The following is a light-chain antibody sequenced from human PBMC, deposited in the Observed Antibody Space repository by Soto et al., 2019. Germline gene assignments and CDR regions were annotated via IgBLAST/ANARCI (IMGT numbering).Light chain of an antibody. Sequence: EIVMTQSPATLSVSPGERATLSCRASQSVSSNLAWYQQKPGQAPRLLIYGASTRATGIPARFSGSGSGTEFTLTISSLQSEDFAVYYCKQYNNWPRWTFGKGTKVEIK. V-gene: IGKV3-15*01. CDR1: QSVSSN. J-gene: IGKJ1*01. CDR3: KQYNNWPRWT. CDR2: GAS.